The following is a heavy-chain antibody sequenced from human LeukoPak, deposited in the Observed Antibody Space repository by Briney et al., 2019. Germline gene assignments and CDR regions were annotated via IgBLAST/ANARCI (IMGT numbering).Heavy chain of an antibody. CDR2: TYYRSKWYN. D-gene: IGHD3-10*01. J-gene: IGHJ4*02. CDR1: GDSVSSNSAA. CDR3: ARDVAFGL. Sequence: SQTLSLTCAISGDSVSSNSAAWNWIRQSPSRGREWLGRTYYRSKWYNDYAVSVTSRITINPDTSKNQFSLKLSSVTAADTAVYYCARDVAFGLWGQGTLVTVSS. V-gene: IGHV6-1*01.